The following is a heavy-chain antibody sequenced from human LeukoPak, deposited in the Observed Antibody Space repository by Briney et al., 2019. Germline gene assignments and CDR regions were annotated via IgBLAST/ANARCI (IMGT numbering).Heavy chain of an antibody. Sequence: PSEILSLTCTVSGGSISGYYWSWIRQPAGKRLECIGRVYTSGSTNYNPSLKSRVTMSVDTSRNQFSLKLTSVTAADTAVYYCARGDFWNGYFNYWGQGTLVTFSS. CDR1: GGSISGYY. V-gene: IGHV4-4*07. J-gene: IGHJ4*02. CDR2: VYTSGST. CDR3: ARGDFWNGYFNY. D-gene: IGHD3-3*01.